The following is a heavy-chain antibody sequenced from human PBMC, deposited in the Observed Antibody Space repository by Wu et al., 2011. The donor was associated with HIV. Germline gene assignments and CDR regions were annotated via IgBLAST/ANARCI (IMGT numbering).Heavy chain of an antibody. V-gene: IGHV1-69*18. D-gene: IGHD3-10*01. CDR2: IRPMFGTP. Sequence: QVQLVQSGAEVKKPGASVKVSCKASGGTFSSFGFNWVRQAPGQGLEWMGRIRPMFGTPNYAQKFQGRITITADESTSTVYMQLDRLTSDDTAVYFCWEMWVGRNFDYWGQGTLVTVSS. J-gene: IGHJ4*02. CDR1: GGTFSSFG. CDR3: WEMWVGRNFDY.